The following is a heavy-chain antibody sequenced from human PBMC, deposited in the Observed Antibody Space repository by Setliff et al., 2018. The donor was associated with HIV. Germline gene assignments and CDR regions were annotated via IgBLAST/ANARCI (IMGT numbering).Heavy chain of an antibody. CDR1: GFTFSSFA. V-gene: IGHV3-23*03. D-gene: IGHD2-21*01. CDR3: AKHFLLRSNAFHI. J-gene: IGHJ3*02. Sequence: GGSLRLSCAASGFTFSSFAMTWVRQAPGKGLEWVSIIYTDDSNTYYAESVKGRFTISRDNSKNTLYLQMNSLGAEDTAVYYCAKHFLLRSNAFHIWGQGTMVTVSS. CDR2: IYTDDSNT.